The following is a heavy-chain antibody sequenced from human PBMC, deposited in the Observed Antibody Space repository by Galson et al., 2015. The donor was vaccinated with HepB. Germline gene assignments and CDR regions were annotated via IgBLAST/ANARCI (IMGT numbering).Heavy chain of an antibody. J-gene: IGHJ6*02. D-gene: IGHD3-10*01. CDR2: ISGSGGST. CDR3: ANLFGSGSYYNEVKYYYYGMDV. V-gene: IGHV3-23*01. Sequence: SLRLSCAASGFTFSSYAMSWVRQAPGKGLEWVSAISGSGGSTYYADSVKGRFTISRDNSKNSLYLQMNSLRAEDTAVYYCANLFGSGSYYNEVKYYYYGMDVWGQGTTVTVSS. CDR1: GFTFSSYA.